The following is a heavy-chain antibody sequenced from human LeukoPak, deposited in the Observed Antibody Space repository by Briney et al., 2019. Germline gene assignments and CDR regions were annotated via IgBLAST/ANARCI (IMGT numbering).Heavy chain of an antibody. CDR2: ISGSGDTT. Sequence: GGSLRLSCAASGFTFITYAMSWVRQAPGKGLEWVSSISGSGDTTYSADSVKGRFTISRDNSKNTLFLQMDNLSAEDTAVYYCAKDRFDGSAYYTYDAFDIWGQGTMVTVSS. CDR1: GFTFITYA. V-gene: IGHV3-23*01. J-gene: IGHJ3*02. CDR3: AKDRFDGSAYYTYDAFDI. D-gene: IGHD3-22*01.